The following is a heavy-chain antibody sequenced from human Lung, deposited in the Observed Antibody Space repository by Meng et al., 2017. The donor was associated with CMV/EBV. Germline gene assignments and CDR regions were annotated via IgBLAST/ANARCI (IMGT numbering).Heavy chain of an antibody. D-gene: IGHD3-16*02. CDR3: ALLGEVSLGLEV. Sequence: SETLSLTCSVSGGSVNRGSYYWSWIRQPPGKGLEWIGYLYYTGSTNYNPSLKSRVTVSVDTSKSQFSLTLNSVTAADTAVYYCALLGEVSLGLEVWGQGELVTVSS. CDR2: LYYTGST. J-gene: IGHJ4*02. V-gene: IGHV4-61*01. CDR1: GGSVNRGSYY.